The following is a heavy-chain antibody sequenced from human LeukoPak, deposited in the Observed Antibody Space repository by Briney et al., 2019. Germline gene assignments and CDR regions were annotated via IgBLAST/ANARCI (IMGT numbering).Heavy chain of an antibody. D-gene: IGHD6-13*01. CDR1: GGSISRYY. CDR2: KDYSGST. V-gene: IGHV4-59*01. J-gene: IGHJ5*02. CDR3: ARVRSSWLERWFDP. Sequence: SETLSLTCTVSGGSISRYYWSWVRQPPGKGLEWIGYKDYSGSTNYNRSLKSRVTISVDTSKNQFSLKLSSVTAADTAVYYCARVRSSWLERWFDPWGQGTLVTVSS.